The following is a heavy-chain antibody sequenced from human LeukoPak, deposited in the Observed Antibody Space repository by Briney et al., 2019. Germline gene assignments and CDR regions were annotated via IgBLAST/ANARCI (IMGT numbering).Heavy chain of an antibody. CDR3: ARDKYCSGGSCSSAFDI. D-gene: IGHD2-15*01. J-gene: IGHJ3*02. Sequence: GGSLRLSCAASGFTFSSYAMHWVRQAPGKGLEWVAVISYDGSNKYYADSVKGRFTISRDNSKNTLYLQMNSLGAEDTAVYYCARDKYCSGGSCSSAFDIWGQGTMVTVSS. CDR1: GFTFSSYA. V-gene: IGHV3-30*04. CDR2: ISYDGSNK.